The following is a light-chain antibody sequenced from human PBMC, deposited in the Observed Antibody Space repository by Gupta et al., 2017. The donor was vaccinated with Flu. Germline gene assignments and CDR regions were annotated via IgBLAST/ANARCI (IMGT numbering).Light chain of an antibody. Sequence: DIVMTQSPLSLPVTPGEPASISCRSSQSRLHSNGYNYLDWYLQKPGQSPQLLIYLGSNRASGVPDRFSGSGSGTDFTLKISRGEAEDVGVYYCRQSLQTPRTFGHGTKVDIK. CDR1: QSRLHSNGYNY. V-gene: IGKV2-28*01. CDR2: LGS. J-gene: IGKJ3*01. CDR3: RQSLQTPRT.